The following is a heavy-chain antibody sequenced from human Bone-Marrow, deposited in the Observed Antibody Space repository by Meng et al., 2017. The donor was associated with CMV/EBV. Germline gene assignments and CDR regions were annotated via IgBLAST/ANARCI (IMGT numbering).Heavy chain of an antibody. CDR3: ARDLSFRDDILTGFVMSDP. J-gene: IGHJ5*02. CDR2: ISAYNGNT. D-gene: IGHD3-9*01. V-gene: IGHV1-18*01. CDR1: GYTFTSYG. Sequence: ASVKVSCKASGYTFTSYGISWVRQAPGQGLEWMGWISAYNGNTNYAQKLQGRVTMTTDTSTSTAYMELRSLRSDHTAVYYCARDLSFRDDILTGFVMSDPWGQGTLVTVSS.